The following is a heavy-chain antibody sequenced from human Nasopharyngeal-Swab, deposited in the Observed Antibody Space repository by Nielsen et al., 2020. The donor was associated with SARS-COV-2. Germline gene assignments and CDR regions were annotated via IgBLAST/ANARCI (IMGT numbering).Heavy chain of an antibody. CDR2: ISWNSGSI. CDR1: GFTFDDYA. J-gene: IGHJ3*02. V-gene: IGHV3-9*01. D-gene: IGHD6-13*01. CDR3: ARDRRSSWYSGSAFDI. Sequence: SLKISCAASGFTFDDYAMHWVRQAPGKGLEWVSGISWNSGSIGYADSVKGRFTISRDNAKNSLYLQMNSLRAEDTAVYYCARDRRSSWYSGSAFDIWGQGTMVTVSS.